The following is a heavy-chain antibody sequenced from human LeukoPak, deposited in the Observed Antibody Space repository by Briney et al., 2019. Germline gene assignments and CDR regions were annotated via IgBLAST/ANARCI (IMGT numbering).Heavy chain of an antibody. Sequence: SGGSLRLSCAASGFTFSSYAMHWVRQAPGKGLEWVAAISYDGSNKYYADSVKGRFTISRDNSKNTLYLQMNSLRAEDTAVYYCARDTYSSSWYNYFYGMDVWGQGTTVTVSS. CDR1: GFTFSSYA. J-gene: IGHJ6*02. CDR3: ARDTYSSSWYNYFYGMDV. V-gene: IGHV3-30-3*01. CDR2: ISYDGSNK. D-gene: IGHD6-13*01.